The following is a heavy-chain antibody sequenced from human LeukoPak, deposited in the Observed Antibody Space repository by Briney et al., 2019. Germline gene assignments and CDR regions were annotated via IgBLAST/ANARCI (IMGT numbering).Heavy chain of an antibody. CDR1: GFSVSSTY. V-gene: IGHV3-53*01. CDR3: ARAHCRSTSCYYGDAFDI. Sequence: GGSLRLSCAASGFSVSSTYMSWVRQAPGKGLEWVSVIYSGGSTYYADSVKGRFTISRDSSKNTLCLQMSSLRAEDTAVYYCARAHCRSTSCYYGDAFDIWGQGTMVTVSS. J-gene: IGHJ3*02. CDR2: IYSGGST. D-gene: IGHD2-2*01.